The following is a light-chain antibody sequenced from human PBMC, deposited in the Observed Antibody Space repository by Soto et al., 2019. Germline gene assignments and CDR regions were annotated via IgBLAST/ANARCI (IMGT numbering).Light chain of an antibody. CDR3: QQYNHWWT. CDR2: DAS. CDR1: QSVSSY. Sequence: EIVLTQSPATLSLSPGERATLSCRASQSVSSYLAWYQQKPGQAPRLLIYDASNRATGVPDRFSGTGSGTEFTLTISSLQSEDSAVYYCQQYNHWWTFGQGTKVDIK. V-gene: IGKV3-11*01. J-gene: IGKJ1*01.